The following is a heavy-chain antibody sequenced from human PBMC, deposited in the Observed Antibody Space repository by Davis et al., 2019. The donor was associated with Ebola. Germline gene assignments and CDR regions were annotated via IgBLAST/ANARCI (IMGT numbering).Heavy chain of an antibody. CDR2: IKTKTDGGTT. D-gene: IGHD6-19*01. V-gene: IGHV3-15*01. Sequence: PGGSLRLSCAASGFTFRSYWMSWVRQAPGKGLEWVGRIKTKTDGGTTDYAAPVKGRFTISRDDSKNTLYLQMNSLKTEDTAVYYCTTARRDSSAWFDSWGQGTLVTVSS. J-gene: IGHJ5*01. CDR1: GFTFRSYW. CDR3: TTARRDSSAWFDS.